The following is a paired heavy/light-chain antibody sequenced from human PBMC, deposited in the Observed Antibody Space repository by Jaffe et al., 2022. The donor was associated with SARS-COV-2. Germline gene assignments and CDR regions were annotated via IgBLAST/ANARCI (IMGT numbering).Light chain of an antibody. V-gene: IGLV1-40*01. J-gene: IGLJ2*01. CDR2: GNS. CDR1: SSNIGAGYD. Sequence: QSVLTQPPSVSGAPGQRVTISCTGSSSNIGAGYDVHWYQQLPGTAPKLLIYGNSNRPSGVPDRFSGSKSGTSASLAISGLQAEDEADYYCQSYDSSLSGSGNVVFGGGTKLTVL. CDR3: QSYDSSLSGSGNVV.
Heavy chain of an antibody. CDR2: INAGNGNT. D-gene: IGHD3-22*01. Sequence: QVQLVQSGAEVKKPGASVKVSCKASGYTFTSYAMHWVRQAPGQRLEWMGWINAGNGNTKYSQKFQGRVTITRDTSASTAYMELSSLRSEDTAVYYCARDFWSGYYDSSVYNWFDPWGQGTLVTVSS. V-gene: IGHV1-3*01. CDR3: ARDFWSGYYDSSVYNWFDP. CDR1: GYTFTSYA. J-gene: IGHJ5*02.